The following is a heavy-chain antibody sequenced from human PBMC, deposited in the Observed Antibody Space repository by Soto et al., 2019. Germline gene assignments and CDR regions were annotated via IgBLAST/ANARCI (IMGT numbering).Heavy chain of an antibody. CDR1: GYTFTSYY. J-gene: IGHJ4*02. CDR2: INPSGGST. Sequence: ASVKVSCKASGYTFTSYYMHWVRQAPGQGLEWMGIINPSGGSTSYAQKLQGRVTMTRDTSTSTVYMELSSLRSEDTAVYYCARGEVLLWFGELGSLFDYWGQGTLVTVSS. D-gene: IGHD3-10*01. CDR3: ARGEVLLWFGELGSLFDY. V-gene: IGHV1-46*01.